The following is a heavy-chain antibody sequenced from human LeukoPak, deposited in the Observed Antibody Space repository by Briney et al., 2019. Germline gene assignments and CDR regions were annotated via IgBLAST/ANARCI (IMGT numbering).Heavy chain of an antibody. V-gene: IGHV3-33*01. CDR2: IWYDGSNK. CDR1: GFTFGTYD. J-gene: IGHJ4*02. Sequence: GGSLRLSCAVSGFTFGTYDIHWVRQAPGMGLEWVAVIWYDGSNKYCADSVKGRFTISRDNSKNTLYLQMNSLRAEDTAVYYCARGRHRYYYDSSGTNSIDYWGQGTLVTVSS. CDR3: ARGRHRYYYDSSGTNSIDY. D-gene: IGHD3-22*01.